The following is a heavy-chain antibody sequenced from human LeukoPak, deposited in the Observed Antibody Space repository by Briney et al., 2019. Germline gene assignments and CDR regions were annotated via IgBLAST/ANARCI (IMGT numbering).Heavy chain of an antibody. V-gene: IGHV4-61*02. Sequence: PSQTLSLTCTVSGGSISSGSYYWSWIRQPAGKGLEWIGRIYTSGSTNYNPSLKSRVTISVDTSKNQFSLKLSSVTAADTAVYYCAREGDYYYGSGVPFDYWGQGTLVTVSS. CDR1: GGSISSGSYY. J-gene: IGHJ4*02. CDR2: IYTSGST. CDR3: AREGDYYYGSGVPFDY. D-gene: IGHD3-10*01.